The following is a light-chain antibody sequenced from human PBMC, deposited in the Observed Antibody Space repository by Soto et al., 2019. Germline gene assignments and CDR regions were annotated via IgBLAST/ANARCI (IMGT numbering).Light chain of an antibody. J-gene: IGKJ4*01. CDR2: GAS. V-gene: IGKV3-15*01. Sequence: EIVMTQSPVTLSVSPGGRATLSCRASQGVRSNLAWYQQKPGQAPRLLIYGASTRATGIPARFSGSGSETEFTLTISTLRTEDFAVYYCQQYHNWPLTFGGGTQLEIK. CDR3: QQYHNWPLT. CDR1: QGVRSN.